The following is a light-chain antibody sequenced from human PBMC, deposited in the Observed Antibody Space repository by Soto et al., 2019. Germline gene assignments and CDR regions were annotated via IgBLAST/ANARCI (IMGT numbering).Light chain of an antibody. CDR1: SGHSNYS. Sequence: QSVLTQSPSASASLGASVTLTCTLSSGHSNYSIAWHQQQPETGPPFLMKLNSDGSHSKGDGIPDRCSGSSSAAQRYLTISTLESADEADYYCQTWVTCLQIFGGGTKLTVL. CDR3: QTWVTCLQI. CDR2: LNSDGSH. V-gene: IGLV4-69*01. J-gene: IGLJ2*01.